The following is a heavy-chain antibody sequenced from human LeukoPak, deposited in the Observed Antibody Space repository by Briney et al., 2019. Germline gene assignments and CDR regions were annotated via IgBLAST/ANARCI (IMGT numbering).Heavy chain of an antibody. V-gene: IGHV4-59*01. Sequence: SETLSLTCTVSRGSISSFYWSWIRQPPGKGLEWIGYISYSGITKYNPSLKSRVTISVDTSKNQFSLKLSSVTAADTAVYYCARDYGGKFDYWGQGTLVTVSS. CDR1: RGSISSFY. J-gene: IGHJ4*02. CDR2: ISYSGIT. CDR3: ARDYGGKFDY. D-gene: IGHD4-23*01.